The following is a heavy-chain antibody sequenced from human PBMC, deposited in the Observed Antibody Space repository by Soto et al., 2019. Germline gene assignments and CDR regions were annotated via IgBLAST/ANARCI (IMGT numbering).Heavy chain of an antibody. J-gene: IGHJ3*02. Sequence: SVKVSCKASGGTFSSYTISWVRQAPGQGLEWMGRIIPLLGIANYAQKFQGRVTITADKSTNTAYMELSSLRSEDTAVYYCATLDYSVYPAALDIWGQGTVVT. CDR3: ATLDYSVYPAALDI. D-gene: IGHD5-12*01. CDR1: GGTFSSYT. V-gene: IGHV1-69*02. CDR2: IIPLLGIA.